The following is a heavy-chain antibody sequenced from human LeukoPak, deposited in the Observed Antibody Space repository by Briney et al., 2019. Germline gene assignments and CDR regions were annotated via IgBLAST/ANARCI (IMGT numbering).Heavy chain of an antibody. V-gene: IGHV4-4*02. CDR3: ARHPAGYYDSSGYGAFDI. CDR1: GGSISSSTNW. CDR2: IYHSGGT. D-gene: IGHD3-22*01. Sequence: SGTLSLTCAVSGGSISSSTNWWSWVRQPPGKGLEWIGEIYHSGGTNYNPSLKSRITISVDKSQNQFSLKVNSVTAADTAVYYCARHPAGYYDSSGYGAFDIWGQGTMVTVSS. J-gene: IGHJ3*02.